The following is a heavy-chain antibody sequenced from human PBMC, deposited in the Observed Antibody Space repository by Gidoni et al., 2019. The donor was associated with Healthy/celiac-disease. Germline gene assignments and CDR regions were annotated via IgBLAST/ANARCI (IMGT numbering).Heavy chain of an antibody. CDR1: GPSFSGFY. Sequence: QVQLQQWGAGLLKPSETLSLTCAMSGPSFSGFYWSWIRQSPGRGLGWIAEITHTGSTNYKPSLRSRVTISVDAAKNQFSLQLRSVTAADTAVYYCARGRYHDSSGFPYWGQRTLVTVSS. CDR3: ARGRYHDSSGFPY. CDR2: ITHTGST. V-gene: IGHV4-34*01. J-gene: IGHJ4*02. D-gene: IGHD3-22*01.